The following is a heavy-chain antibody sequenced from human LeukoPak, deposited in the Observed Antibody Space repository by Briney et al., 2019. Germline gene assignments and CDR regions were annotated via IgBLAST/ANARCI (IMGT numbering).Heavy chain of an antibody. CDR2: IIPIFGTA. Sequence: GASMKVSCKASGGTFSSYAISWVRQAPGQGLEWMGGIIPIFGTANYAQKFQGRVTITADESTSTAYMELSSLRSEDTAVYYCARDRGYSYGSGLYYYYYYMDVWGKGTTVTVSS. D-gene: IGHD5-18*01. CDR1: GGTFSSYA. CDR3: ARDRGYSYGSGLYYYYYYMDV. V-gene: IGHV1-69*01. J-gene: IGHJ6*03.